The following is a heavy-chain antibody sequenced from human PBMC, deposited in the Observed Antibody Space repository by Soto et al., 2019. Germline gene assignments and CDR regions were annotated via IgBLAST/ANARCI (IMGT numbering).Heavy chain of an antibody. J-gene: IGHJ4*02. V-gene: IGHV3-21*01. Sequence: GGCLRRSCAAAGFTFSSYSMNWVRQAPGKGLEWVSSISSSSSYIYYADSVKGRFTISRDNAKNSLYLQMNSLRAEDTAVYYCARDQGEQQPHPYYYVYCRQGPLVTASS. CDR3: ARDQGEQQPHPYYYVY. CDR1: GFTFSSYS. CDR2: ISSSSSYI. D-gene: IGHD6-13*01.